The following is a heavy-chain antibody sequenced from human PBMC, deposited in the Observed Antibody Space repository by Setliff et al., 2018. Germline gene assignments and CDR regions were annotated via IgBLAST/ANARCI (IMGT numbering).Heavy chain of an antibody. D-gene: IGHD3-3*02. CDR2: ISVYSGDA. CDR3: ARDPTNHFWSAYWPF. Sequence: GASVKVSCKASGYIFRDYYIHWVRQAPGQGLEWMGWISVYSGDASYVQKFQGRVTMTADTSTSTVYMELRSLRSDDTAVYFCARDPTNHFWSAYWPFWGQGTLVTVSS. J-gene: IGHJ4*02. V-gene: IGHV1-18*04. CDR1: GYIFRDYY.